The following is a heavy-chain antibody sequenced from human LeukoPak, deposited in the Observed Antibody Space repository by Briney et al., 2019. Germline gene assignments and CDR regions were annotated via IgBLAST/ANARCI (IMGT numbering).Heavy chain of an antibody. CDR1: GGSISSSSYY. CDR2: IYYSGST. D-gene: IGHD3-3*01. J-gene: IGHJ4*02. Sequence: PSETLSLTCTVSGGSISSSSYYWGWIRQPPGKGLEWIGSIYYSGSTYYNPSLKSRVTISVDTSKNQFSLKLSSVTAADTAVYYCARGEVLRFLEWLLTFDYWGQGTLVTVSS. V-gene: IGHV4-39*07. CDR3: ARGEVLRFLEWLLTFDY.